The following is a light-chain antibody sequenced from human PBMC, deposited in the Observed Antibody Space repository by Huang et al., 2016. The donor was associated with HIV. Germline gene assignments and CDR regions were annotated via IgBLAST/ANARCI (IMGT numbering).Light chain of an antibody. V-gene: IGKV3-15*01. CDR1: QSVSSN. Sequence: EIVMTQSPATLSVSPGERATLSCRASQSVSSNLAWYQQKPGQAPRLLIYGASTRATGIPARFSGSGSGTDFTLTISSLQAEDVAVYYCQQYYSTLTFGQGTRLEIK. CDR3: QQYYSTLT. J-gene: IGKJ5*01. CDR2: GAS.